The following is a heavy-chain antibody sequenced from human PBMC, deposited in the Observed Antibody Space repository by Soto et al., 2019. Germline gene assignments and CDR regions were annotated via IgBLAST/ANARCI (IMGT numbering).Heavy chain of an antibody. Sequence: EVQLLESGGGLVQPGGSLRLSCAASGFTFSSNAMSWVRQAPGKGLEWVSGISGSGGATHYADSVKGRFTISRDNARNHIQLQMNSLRAEDMAVHYCAKGDGPGSWSEREYWGQGTLVTVSS. J-gene: IGHJ4*02. CDR3: AKGDGPGSWSEREY. D-gene: IGHD3-10*01. CDR2: ISGSGGAT. V-gene: IGHV3-23*01. CDR1: GFTFSSNA.